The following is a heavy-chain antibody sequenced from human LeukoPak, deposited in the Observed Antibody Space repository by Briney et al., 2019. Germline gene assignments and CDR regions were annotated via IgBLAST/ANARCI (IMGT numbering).Heavy chain of an antibody. CDR3: AREGRYYDSSGYYLYSFDY. J-gene: IGHJ4*02. Sequence: SQTLSLTCAVSGGSIISGGYYWSWLRQHPGKGLECIGYIYYSGRTYYNPSLKSRVTISVDTSKNQFSLKLSSVTAADTAVYYCAREGRYYDSSGYYLYSFDYWGQGTLVTVSS. D-gene: IGHD3-22*01. CDR1: GGSIISGGYY. CDR2: IYYSGRT. V-gene: IGHV4-31*11.